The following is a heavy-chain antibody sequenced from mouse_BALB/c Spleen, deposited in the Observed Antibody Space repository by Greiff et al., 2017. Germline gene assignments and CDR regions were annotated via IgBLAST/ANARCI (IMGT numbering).Heavy chain of an antibody. V-gene: IGHV6-6*02. CDR1: GFTFSNYW. CDR2: IRLKSNNYAT. Sequence: EVKLQESGGGLVQPGGSMKLSCVASGFTFSNYWMNWVRQSPEKGLEWVAEIRLKSNNYATHYAESVKGRFTISRDDSKSSVYLQMNNLRAEDTGIYYCTRIYYYGSSYSYYAMDYWGQGTSVTVSS. D-gene: IGHD1-1*01. J-gene: IGHJ4*01. CDR3: TRIYYYGSSYSYYAMDY.